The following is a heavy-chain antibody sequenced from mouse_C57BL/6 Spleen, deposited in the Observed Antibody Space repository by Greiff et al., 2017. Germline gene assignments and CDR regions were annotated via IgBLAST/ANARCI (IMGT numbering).Heavy chain of an antibody. CDR2: INPNNGGT. D-gene: IGHD1-1*01. J-gene: IGHJ2*01. V-gene: IGHV1-22*01. CDR1: GYTFTDYN. Sequence: VQLQQSGPELVKPGASVKMSCKASGYTFTDYNMHWVKQSHGKSLEWIGYINPNNGGTSYNQKFKGKATLTVNKSSSTAYMELRSLTSEDSAVYYCARGILLRYYFDYWGQGTTLTVSS. CDR3: ARGILLRYYFDY.